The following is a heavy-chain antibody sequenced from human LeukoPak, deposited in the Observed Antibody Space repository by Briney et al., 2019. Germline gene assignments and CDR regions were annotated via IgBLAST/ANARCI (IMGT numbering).Heavy chain of an antibody. CDR2: MNPNSGNT. V-gene: IGHV1-8*03. J-gene: IGHJ3*02. Sequence: ASVKVSCKASGYTFTSYDINWVRQATGQGLEWMGWMNPNSGNTGYAQKFQGRVTITRNTSISTAYMELSSLRSEETAVYYCAREKTVTEDAFDIWGQGTMVTVSS. CDR1: GYTFTSYD. D-gene: IGHD4-17*01. CDR3: AREKTVTEDAFDI.